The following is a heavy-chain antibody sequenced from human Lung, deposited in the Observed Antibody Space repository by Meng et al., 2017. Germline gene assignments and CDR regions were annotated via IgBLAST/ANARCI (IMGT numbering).Heavy chain of an antibody. CDR2: ISSSST. D-gene: IGHD2-15*01. J-gene: IGHJ4*02. Sequence: EVRLVESGGGLVKPGGSLRLSCAASGFTFSSYSMNWVRQAPGKGLEWVSSISSSSTYADSVKGRFTISRDNAKNSLYLQMNSLRAEDTAVYYCARGRVVVAATPSDYWGQGTLVTVSS. CDR1: GFTFSSYS. CDR3: ARGRVVVAATPSDY. V-gene: IGHV3-21*01.